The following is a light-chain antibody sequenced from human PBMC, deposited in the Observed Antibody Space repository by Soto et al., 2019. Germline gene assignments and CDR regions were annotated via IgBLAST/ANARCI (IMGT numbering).Light chain of an antibody. V-gene: IGKV1-39*01. CDR3: QQYNSPWT. J-gene: IGKJ1*01. Sequence: VDRVTITCRASQSISSYLNWYQQKPGKAPKLLIYAASSLQSGVPSRFSGSGSGTEFTLTISSLQPEDFATYYCQQYNSPWTFGQGTKVDIK. CDR1: QSISSY. CDR2: AAS.